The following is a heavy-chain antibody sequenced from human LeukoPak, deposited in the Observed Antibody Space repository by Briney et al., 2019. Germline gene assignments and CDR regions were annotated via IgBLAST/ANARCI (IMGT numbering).Heavy chain of an antibody. V-gene: IGHV5-51*01. CDR3: ARTVYYDSSGYYFFDY. J-gene: IGHJ4*02. CDR2: IYPGDSDT. CDR1: GYSFTSYW. Sequence: GESLKISCKGCGYSFTSYWIGWVRQMPGKGLEWMGIIYPGDSDTRYSPSFQGQVTISADKSISTAYLQWSSLKASDTAMYYCARTVYYDSSGYYFFDYWGQGTLVTVSS. D-gene: IGHD3-22*01.